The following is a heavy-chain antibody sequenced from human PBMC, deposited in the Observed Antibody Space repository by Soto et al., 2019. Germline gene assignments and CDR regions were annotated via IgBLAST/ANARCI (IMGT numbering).Heavy chain of an antibody. CDR3: ARGRRLVHNFDY. V-gene: IGHV4-34*01. D-gene: IGHD2-8*01. J-gene: IGHJ4*02. Sequence: SETLSLTCAVYGGSFSGYYWSWIRQPPGKGLEWIGEINHSGSTNYNPSLKSRVTISVDTSKNQFSLKLSSVTAADTAVYYCARGRRLVHNFDYWGQGTLVTVSS. CDR1: GGSFSGYY. CDR2: INHSGST.